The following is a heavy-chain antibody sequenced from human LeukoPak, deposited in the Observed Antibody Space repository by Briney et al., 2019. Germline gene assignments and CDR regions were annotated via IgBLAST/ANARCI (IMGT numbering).Heavy chain of an antibody. J-gene: IGHJ4*02. CDR3: ARSPRGYSYGPTFDY. D-gene: IGHD5-18*01. Sequence: GASVKVSCKASGYTFTGYYMHCVRQAPGQGLEWMGWVNPNSGGTNYAQKFQGWVTMTRDTSISTAYMELSRLRSDDTAVYYCARSPRGYSYGPTFDYWGQGTLVSVSS. V-gene: IGHV1-2*04. CDR1: GYTFTGYY. CDR2: VNPNSGGT.